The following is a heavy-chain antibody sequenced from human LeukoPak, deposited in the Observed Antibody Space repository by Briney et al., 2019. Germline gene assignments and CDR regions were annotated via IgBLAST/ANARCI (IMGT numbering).Heavy chain of an antibody. J-gene: IGHJ4*02. V-gene: IGHV3-53*01. CDR3: AKDRKDYAWCFDY. CDR1: GFTVSSNY. CDR2: IYSGGST. D-gene: IGHD4-17*01. Sequence: GGSLRLSCAASGFTVSSNYMSWVRQAPGKGQEWVSVIYSGGSTYYADSVKGRFTISRDNSKNTLYLQMNSLRAEDTAVYYCAKDRKDYAWCFDYWGQGTLVTVSS.